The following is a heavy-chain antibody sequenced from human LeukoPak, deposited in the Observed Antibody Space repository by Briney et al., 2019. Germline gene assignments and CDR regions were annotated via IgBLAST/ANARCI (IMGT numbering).Heavy chain of an antibody. V-gene: IGHV4-59*08. CDR1: GGSISSYY. CDR2: IYYTGST. D-gene: IGHD6-19*01. CDR3: ARRAAVSGTGVWFDP. Sequence: SETLSLTCTVSGGSISSYYWSWIRQPPGKGLEWIGYIYYTGSTNYNPSLKSRVTISVDTSKNQFSLKLTSVTAADTAVYYCARRAAVSGTGVWFDPWGQGTLVTGSS. J-gene: IGHJ5*02.